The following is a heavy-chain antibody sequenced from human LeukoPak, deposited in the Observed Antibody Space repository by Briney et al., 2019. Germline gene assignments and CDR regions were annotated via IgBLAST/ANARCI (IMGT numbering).Heavy chain of an antibody. V-gene: IGHV4-30-2*01. CDR3: AGSSHARATSVGERPDAFDI. CDR1: GGSISSGGYS. CDR2: IYHSGST. D-gene: IGHD3-16*01. J-gene: IGHJ3*02. Sequence: SETQSLTCAVSGGSISSGGYSWSWIRQPPGKGLEWIGYIYHSGSTYYNPSLKSRVTISVDRSKNQFSLKLSSVTAADTAVYYCAGSSHARATSVGERPDAFDIWGQGTMVTVSS.